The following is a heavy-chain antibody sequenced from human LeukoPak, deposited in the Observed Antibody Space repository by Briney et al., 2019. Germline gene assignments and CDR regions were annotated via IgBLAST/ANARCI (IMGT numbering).Heavy chain of an antibody. CDR2: LYYSGST. D-gene: IGHD1-26*01. V-gene: IGHV4-31*03. Sequence: SETLSLTCTVSGGSISSGGYYWSWIRQHPGKGLEWIGYLYYSGSTYYNPSLKSRLTISVDTSMNQFSLKLSSVTAADTAVYYCARGSRRWETFDYWGQGTLVTVSS. CDR1: GGSISSGGYY. CDR3: ARGSRRWETFDY. J-gene: IGHJ4*02.